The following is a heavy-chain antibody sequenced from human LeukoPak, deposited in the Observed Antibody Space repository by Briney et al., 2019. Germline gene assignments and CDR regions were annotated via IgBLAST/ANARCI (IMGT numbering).Heavy chain of an antibody. Sequence: PGRSLRLSCAASGFTFSSYAMHWVRQAPGKGLEWVAVISYDGSNKYYADPVKGRFTISRDNSKNTLYLQMNSLRAEDTAVYYCARDGTYFTMILGYWGQGTLVTVSS. CDR2: ISYDGSNK. CDR3: ARDGTYFTMILGY. D-gene: IGHD3-22*01. V-gene: IGHV3-30*01. J-gene: IGHJ4*02. CDR1: GFTFSSYA.